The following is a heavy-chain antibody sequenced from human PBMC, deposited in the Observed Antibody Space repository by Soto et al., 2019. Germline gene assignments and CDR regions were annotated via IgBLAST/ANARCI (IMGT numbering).Heavy chain of an antibody. Sequence: ASVKVSCKASGYTFTGYYMHWVRQAPGQGLEWMGWINPNSGGTNYAQKFQGWVTMTRDTSISTAYMELSGLRSDDTAVYYCARLASSSWYSYGMDVWGQGTTVTVSS. CDR2: INPNSGGT. J-gene: IGHJ6*02. V-gene: IGHV1-2*04. CDR1: GYTFTGYY. CDR3: ARLASSSWYSYGMDV. D-gene: IGHD6-13*01.